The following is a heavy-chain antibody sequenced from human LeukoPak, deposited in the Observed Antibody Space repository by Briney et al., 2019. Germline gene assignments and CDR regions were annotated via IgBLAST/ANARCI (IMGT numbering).Heavy chain of an antibody. Sequence: ASVEVSCKVSGYTFTNYYMHWVRQAPGQGLQWMGIINPGGGDTSYAQSFQGRVTMTRDTSTSTVYMDLSSLRSEDTAVYYCARALKAVAAAVPDCWGQGTLVTVSS. CDR2: INPGGGDT. CDR1: GYTFTNYY. D-gene: IGHD6-13*01. J-gene: IGHJ4*02. V-gene: IGHV1-46*01. CDR3: ARALKAVAAAVPDC.